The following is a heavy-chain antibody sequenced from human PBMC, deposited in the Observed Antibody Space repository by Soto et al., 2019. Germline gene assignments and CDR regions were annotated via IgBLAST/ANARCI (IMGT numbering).Heavy chain of an antibody. CDR1: GGTFSSYA. Sequence: QVQLVQSGAEVKKPGSSVKVSCKASGGTFSSYAISWVRQAPGQGLEWMGGIIPIFGTANYAQKFQGRVTITADESTSTAYMELSSLRSEDTAVYYCARMMLDDYVWARGRYFDYWGQGTLVTVSS. D-gene: IGHD3-16*01. CDR3: ARMMLDDYVWARGRYFDY. J-gene: IGHJ4*02. V-gene: IGHV1-69*12. CDR2: IIPIFGTA.